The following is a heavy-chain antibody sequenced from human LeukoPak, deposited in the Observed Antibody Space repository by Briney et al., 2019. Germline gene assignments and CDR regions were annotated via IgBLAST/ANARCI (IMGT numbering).Heavy chain of an antibody. CDR2: INPNSGGT. CDR1: GYTFTGYY. Sequence: ASVKVSCKASGYTFTGYYMHWVREAPGQGLEWMGWINPNSGGTNYAQKFQGRVTMTRDTSISTAYMELSRLRSDDTAVYYCARGSAAAGTPALDYWGQGTLVTVSS. CDR3: ARGSAAAGTPALDY. V-gene: IGHV1-2*02. D-gene: IGHD6-13*01. J-gene: IGHJ4*02.